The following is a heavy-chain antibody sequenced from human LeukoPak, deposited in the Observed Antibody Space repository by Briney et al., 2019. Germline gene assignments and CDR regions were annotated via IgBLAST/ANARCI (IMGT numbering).Heavy chain of an antibody. CDR1: GFSFSDYS. CDR3: ARASKSEYYYYYYMDV. CDR2: ISSSSSTI. D-gene: IGHD6-6*01. J-gene: IGHJ6*03. Sequence: GGSLRLSCGASGFSFSDYSFNWVRQAPGKGLEWVSYISSSSSTIYDADSVKGRFTISRDNAKNSLYLQMSSLRAEDTAVYYCARASKSEYYYYYYMDVWGKGTTVTVSS. V-gene: IGHV3-48*01.